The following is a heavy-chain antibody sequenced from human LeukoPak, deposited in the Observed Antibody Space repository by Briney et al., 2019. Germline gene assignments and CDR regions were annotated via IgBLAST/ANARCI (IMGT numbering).Heavy chain of an antibody. CDR2: INPNSGGT. D-gene: IGHD1-26*01. J-gene: IGHJ5*02. V-gene: IGHV1-2*02. Sequence: ASVKVSCKASGYTFTGYYMHWVRQATGQGLEWMGWINPNSGGTNYAQKFQGRVTMTRDTSISTAYMELSRLRSDDTAVYYCARTGSYSDNWFDPWGQGTLVTVSS. CDR1: GYTFTGYY. CDR3: ARTGSYSDNWFDP.